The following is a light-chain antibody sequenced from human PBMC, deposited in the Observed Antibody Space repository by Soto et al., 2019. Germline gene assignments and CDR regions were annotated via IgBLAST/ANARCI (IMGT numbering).Light chain of an antibody. CDR1: SSDVGSHNL. CDR2: DVS. J-gene: IGLJ7*01. V-gene: IGLV2-23*02. CDR3: CSYGGSRAV. Sequence: QSAPTQPASVSGSPGQSITISCTGTSSDVGSHNLVSWYQQHPGQAPKLMIYDVSKRPLGVSARFSASKSGNTASLTISGLQAEDEADYYCCSYGGSRAVFGGGTQLTVL.